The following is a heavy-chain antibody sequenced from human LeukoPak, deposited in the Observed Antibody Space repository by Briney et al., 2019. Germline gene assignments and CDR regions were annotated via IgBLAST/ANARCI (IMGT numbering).Heavy chain of an antibody. CDR2: ISTSGTTI. D-gene: IGHD2-15*01. V-gene: IGHV3-11*04. Sequence: PGGSLRLSCAASGFTFSDDYMTWIRQAPGKGLEWVSYISTSGTTIFYADSVKGRFTISRDNAKNSLYLQMNSLRAEDTAVYYCARVVVVAADDDYWGQGTLVTVSS. CDR3: ARVVVVAADDDY. J-gene: IGHJ4*02. CDR1: GFTFSDDY.